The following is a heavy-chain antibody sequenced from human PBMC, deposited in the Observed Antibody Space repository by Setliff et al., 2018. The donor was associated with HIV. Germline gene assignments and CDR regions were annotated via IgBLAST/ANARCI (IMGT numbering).Heavy chain of an antibody. CDR3: TTRGTWDYRDYFDY. Sequence: GGSLRLSCAASGLLFTNAWMSWVRQAPGKRLEWVGRIKTKTDGGTTDYAAPVKGRFTISRDDSKKMLYLQMNSLKTEDTAVYYCTTRGTWDYRDYFDYWGQGTLVTVSS. V-gene: IGHV3-15*01. CDR1: GLLFTNAW. D-gene: IGHD1-26*01. J-gene: IGHJ4*02. CDR2: IKTKTDGGTT.